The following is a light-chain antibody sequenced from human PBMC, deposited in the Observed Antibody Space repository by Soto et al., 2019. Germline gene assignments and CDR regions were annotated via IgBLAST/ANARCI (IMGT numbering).Light chain of an antibody. CDR1: QSISSY. Sequence: DIQMTQSPSSLSASVGDRVTVTCRASQSISSYLNWYQQKPGKAPKLLIYAASSLQSGVPSRFSGSGSGTDFTPTTSSLQPEDFATYYCQQSYSTRCTFGQGTKVDIK. V-gene: IGKV1-39*01. CDR2: AAS. J-gene: IGKJ2*02. CDR3: QQSYSTRCT.